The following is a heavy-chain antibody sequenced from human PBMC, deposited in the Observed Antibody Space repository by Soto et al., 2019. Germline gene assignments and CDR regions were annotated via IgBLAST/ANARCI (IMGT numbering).Heavy chain of an antibody. V-gene: IGHV4-30-2*01. CDR2: IYHSGST. CDR1: GGSISSGGYS. J-gene: IGHJ4*02. Sequence: PSETLSLTCAVSGGSISSGGYSWSWIRQPPGKGLEWIGYIYHSGSTHYNPSLKSRVTISVDTSKNQFFLKLTSVTAADTAVYYCARDKITGLFDYWGQGTLVTVSS. D-gene: IGHD2-8*02. CDR3: ARDKITGLFDY.